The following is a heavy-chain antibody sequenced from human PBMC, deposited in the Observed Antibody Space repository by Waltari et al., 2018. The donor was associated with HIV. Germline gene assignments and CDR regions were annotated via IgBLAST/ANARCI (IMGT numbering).Heavy chain of an antibody. V-gene: IGHV3-30*04. CDR1: AFSFTPFS. J-gene: IGHJ4*02. Sequence: QVQLLEAGGGVVQPARSLRLSCAHSAFSFTPFSCHWVRQAPGKGLEWVALISYGGRNKVYADSVKGRFTVSRDNSKNTLYLQMNSLRAEDTAVYYCARDGHFYDSRPLDYWGQGTLVTVSS. D-gene: IGHD3-22*01. CDR3: ARDGHFYDSRPLDY. CDR2: ISYGGRNK.